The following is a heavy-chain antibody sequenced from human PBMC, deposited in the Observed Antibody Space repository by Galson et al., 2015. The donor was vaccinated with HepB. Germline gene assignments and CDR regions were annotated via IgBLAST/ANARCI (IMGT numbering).Heavy chain of an antibody. CDR2: ISWNSGAI. J-gene: IGHJ6*02. D-gene: IGHD1-26*01. CDR3: VKDISRGVGDTGGYYYYGMAV. V-gene: IGHV3-9*01. CDR1: GFRFEDYA. Sequence: SLRLSCATSGFRFEDYAMHWVRQTPGKGLEWVSGISWNSGAIAYADSVECRFTISRDNARNSLYLQMNSLRADDTALYYCVKDISRGVGDTGGYYYYGMAVWGQGTTVTVSS.